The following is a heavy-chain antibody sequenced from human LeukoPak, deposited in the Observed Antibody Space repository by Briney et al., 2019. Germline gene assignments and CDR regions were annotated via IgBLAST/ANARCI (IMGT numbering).Heavy chain of an antibody. V-gene: IGHV1-2*04. Sequence: GASVKVSCKASGYTFTGYYMHWVRQAPGQGLEWMGWINPNSGGTNYAQKFQGWVTMTRDTSISTAYMELSRLRSDDTAVYYCARDLYSSGWYGGVYYGMDVWGQGTTVTVSS. CDR2: INPNSGGT. J-gene: IGHJ6*02. D-gene: IGHD6-19*01. CDR1: GYTFTGYY. CDR3: ARDLYSSGWYGGVYYGMDV.